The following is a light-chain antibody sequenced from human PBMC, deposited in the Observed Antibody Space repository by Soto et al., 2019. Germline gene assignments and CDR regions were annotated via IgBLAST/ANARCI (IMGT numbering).Light chain of an antibody. CDR2: VDS. J-gene: IGLJ1*01. V-gene: IGLV3-21*02. CDR1: NIGNKS. Sequence: SYELTQPPSVSVAPGQTARITCGGNNIGNKSVHWYQQKPGQAPVQVVYVDSDRPSGIPERFSGSKSGNTATLTISRVEAGDEAAYYCQLWDSSSDHPGVFGTGTKVTVL. CDR3: QLWDSSSDHPGV.